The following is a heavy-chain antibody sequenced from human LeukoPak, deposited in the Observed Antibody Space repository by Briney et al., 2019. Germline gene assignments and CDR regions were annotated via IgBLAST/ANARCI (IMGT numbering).Heavy chain of an antibody. V-gene: IGHV4-59*02. CDR3: ARSTGSTMFIDY. CDR2: IYYSGNT. CDR1: GFTVSSNY. D-gene: IGHD3-10*02. Sequence: PGGSLRLSCAASGFTVSSNYMSWVRQAPGKGLEWLGYIYYSGNTEYKPSLKSRVAMSVDTSKNQFSLRLSSVTAADTAVYYCARSTGSTMFIDYWGQGTLVTVSS. J-gene: IGHJ4*02.